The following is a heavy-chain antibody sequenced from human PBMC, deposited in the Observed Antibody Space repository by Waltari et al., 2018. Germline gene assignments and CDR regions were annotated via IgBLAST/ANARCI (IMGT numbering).Heavy chain of an antibody. V-gene: IGHV4-59*01. CDR2: IYYSGST. J-gene: IGHJ4*02. CDR1: GGSISSYY. CDR3: ARTAFDYFDY. Sequence: QVQLQESGPGLVKPSETLSLTCTVSGGSISSYYWSWIRQPPGKGLEWIGYIYYSGSTNYNPSLKSRVTISVDTSKNQFSLKLSSVTAADTAVYYCARTAFDYFDYWGQGTLVTVSS.